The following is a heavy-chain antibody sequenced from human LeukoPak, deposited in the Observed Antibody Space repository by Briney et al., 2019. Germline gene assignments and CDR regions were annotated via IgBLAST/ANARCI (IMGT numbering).Heavy chain of an antibody. Sequence: GGCLRLAWAAAGFSVSSKYMSWVRQAAGKGLEWVSVIYSGGTTYYAASVKGRFTISRDIYKSTLYLQMHRLRAEDTALYYCVKGQKWELLLAFWGQGTLVTVSS. D-gene: IGHD1-26*01. J-gene: IGHJ4*02. CDR1: GFSVSSKY. V-gene: IGHV3-53*01. CDR3: VKGQKWELLLAF. CDR2: IYSGGTT.